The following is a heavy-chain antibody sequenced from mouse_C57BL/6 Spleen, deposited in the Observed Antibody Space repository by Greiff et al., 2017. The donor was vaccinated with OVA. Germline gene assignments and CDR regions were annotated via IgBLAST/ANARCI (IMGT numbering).Heavy chain of an antibody. CDR2: IWSGGSK. CDR3: ARDRGVAGYFDV. J-gene: IGHJ1*03. CDR1: GFSFTSYG. Sequence: QVQLKESGPGLVQPSQRLSISCTVSGFSFTSYGVHWVRQSPGKGLEWLGVIWSGGSKDYYAAFISRLSISKDNSKSQVFCKMNSLQADDTSIYYCARDRGVAGYFDVWGTGTTVTVSS. V-gene: IGHV2-2*01. D-gene: IGHD1-1*02.